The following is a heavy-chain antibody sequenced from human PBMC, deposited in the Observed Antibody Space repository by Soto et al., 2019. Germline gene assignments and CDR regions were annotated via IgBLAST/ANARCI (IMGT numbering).Heavy chain of an antibody. CDR2: ISGSGGST. V-gene: IGHV3-23*01. CDR1: GFTFSSYA. D-gene: IGHD1-26*01. CDR3: AKVGAIVTRNWFDP. J-gene: IGHJ5*02. Sequence: GGSLRLSCAASGFTFSSYAMSWVRQAPGKGLEWVSAISGSGGSTYYADSVKGRFTISRDNSKNTLYLQMDSLRAEDTAVYYCAKVGAIVTRNWFDPWGQGTLVTVSS.